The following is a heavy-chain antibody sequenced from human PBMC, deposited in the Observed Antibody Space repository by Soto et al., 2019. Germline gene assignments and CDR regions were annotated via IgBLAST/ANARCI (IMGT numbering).Heavy chain of an antibody. CDR3: ARSFLFLYYYDCSFRYYYYYSMDV. CDR1: GYSLTSYW. J-gene: IGHJ6*02. V-gene: IGHV5-51*01. CDR2: IYPGDSDT. Sequence: PGESLKISCKGSGYSLTSYWIGWVRQMPGKGLEWMGIIYPGDSDTRYSPSFQGQVTISADKSISTAYLQWSSLKASDTAMYYCARSFLFLYYYDCSFRYYYYYSMDVWGQGTTVTVSS. D-gene: IGHD3-22*01.